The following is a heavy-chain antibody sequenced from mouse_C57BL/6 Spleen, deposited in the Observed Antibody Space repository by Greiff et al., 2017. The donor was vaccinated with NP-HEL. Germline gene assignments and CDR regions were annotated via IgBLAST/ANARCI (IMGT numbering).Heavy chain of an antibody. D-gene: IGHD2-4*01. CDR3: ASLYDYDLFAY. V-gene: IGHV1-82*01. CDR1: GYAFSSSW. Sequence: QVQLKQSGPELVKPGASVKISCKASGYAFSSSWMNWVKQRPGKGLEWIGRIYPGDGDTNYNGKFKGKATLTADKSSSTAYMQLSSLTSEDSAVYFCASLYDYDLFAYWGQGTLVTVSA. CDR2: IYPGDGDT. J-gene: IGHJ3*01.